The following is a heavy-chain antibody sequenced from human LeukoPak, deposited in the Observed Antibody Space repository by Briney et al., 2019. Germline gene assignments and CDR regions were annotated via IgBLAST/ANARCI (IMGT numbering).Heavy chain of an antibody. V-gene: IGHV1-2*02. CDR2: INPNSGGT. CDR1: GYTFTGYY. J-gene: IGHJ4*02. CDR3: ARGPLTYYYDSSGYYIFLY. Sequence: ASVKVSCKASGYTFTGYYMHWVRQAPGQGLEWMGWINPNSGGTNYAQKFQGRVTMTRDTSISTAYMVLSRLRSDDTAVYYCARGPLTYYYDSSGYYIFLYWGQGTLVTVSS. D-gene: IGHD3-22*01.